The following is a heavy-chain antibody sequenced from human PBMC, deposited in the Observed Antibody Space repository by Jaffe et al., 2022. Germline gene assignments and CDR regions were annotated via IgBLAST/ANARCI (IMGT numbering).Heavy chain of an antibody. D-gene: IGHD4-17*01. Sequence: EVQLVESGGGLVQPGGSLRLSCAASGFTFSSYSMNWVRQAPGKGLEWVSYISSSSSTIYYADSVKGRFTISRDNAKNSLYLQMNSLRAEDTAVYYCAREGYGDQHDAFDIWGQGTMVTVSS. J-gene: IGHJ3*02. V-gene: IGHV3-48*01. CDR1: GFTFSSYS. CDR3: AREGYGDQHDAFDI. CDR2: ISSSSSTI.